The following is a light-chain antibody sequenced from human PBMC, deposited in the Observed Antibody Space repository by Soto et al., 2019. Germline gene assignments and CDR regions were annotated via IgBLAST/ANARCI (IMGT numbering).Light chain of an antibody. V-gene: IGKV3-20*01. CDR2: GAS. Sequence: EIVLTQSPGIMYLSPGERATLSCRASQTVGRSYLAWYQQKPGQAPRLLIYGASNRATGIPDRFSGSGSGTDFTLTISRLEPEDFALYYSQQYGSSGTFGQGTKVDIK. CDR1: QTVGRSY. J-gene: IGKJ1*01. CDR3: QQYGSSGT.